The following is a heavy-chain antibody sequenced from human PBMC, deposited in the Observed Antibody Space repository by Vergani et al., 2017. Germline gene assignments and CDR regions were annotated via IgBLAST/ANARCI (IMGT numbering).Heavy chain of an antibody. Sequence: QVQLVQSGAEVKKPGSSVKVSCKASGGTFSSYAISWVRQAPGQGLEWLGGIIPIFGTANYAQKFQGRVTITADKSTSTAYMELSSLISEDTAVYYCAREGAIRGNGGPSQGYWGQGTLVTVSS. CDR2: IIPIFGTA. D-gene: IGHD3-16*01. J-gene: IGHJ4*02. CDR3: AREGAIRGNGGPSQGY. V-gene: IGHV1-69*06. CDR1: GGTFSSYA.